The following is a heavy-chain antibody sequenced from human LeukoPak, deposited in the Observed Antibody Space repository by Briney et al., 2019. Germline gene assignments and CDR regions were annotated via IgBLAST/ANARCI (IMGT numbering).Heavy chain of an antibody. V-gene: IGHV4-30-2*01. D-gene: IGHD6-19*01. Sequence: SQTLSLTCTVSGGSISSGGYYWSWIRQPPGKGLEWIGYIYHSGSTYYNPSLKSRVTISVDRSKNQFSLKLSSVTAADTAVYYCARDPEQWLVPDYWGQGTLVTVSS. CDR2: IYHSGST. CDR1: GGSISSGGYY. CDR3: ARDPEQWLVPDY. J-gene: IGHJ4*02.